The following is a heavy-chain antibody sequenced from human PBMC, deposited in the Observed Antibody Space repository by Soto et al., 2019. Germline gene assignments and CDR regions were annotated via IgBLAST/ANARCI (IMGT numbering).Heavy chain of an antibody. J-gene: IGHJ4*02. CDR2: TIPVFGTA. D-gene: IGHD6-6*01. V-gene: IGHV1-69*01. Sequence: QVQLVQSGAEVRKPGSSVKVSCKASGGTFSGYTITWVRQAPGQGLEWMGGTIPVFGTANYAQKFQGGVTITADESTSTAYMELSSLRAEDTAVYYCARLSIARRDFDYWGQGTLVTVAS. CDR3: ARLSIARRDFDY. CDR1: GGTFSGYT.